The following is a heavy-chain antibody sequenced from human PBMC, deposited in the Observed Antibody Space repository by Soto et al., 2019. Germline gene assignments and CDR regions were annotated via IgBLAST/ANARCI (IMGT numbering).Heavy chain of an antibody. D-gene: IGHD6-19*01. J-gene: IGHJ6*02. CDR1: GFTFSSYG. CDR2: IWYDGSNK. Sequence: QVQLVESGGGVVQPGRSLRLSCAASGFTFSSYGMHWVRQAPGKGLEWVAVIWYDGSNKYYADSVKGRFTISRDNSKNTLYLQMNSLRAEDTAVYYCARASVARLSIDGMDVWGQGTTVTVSS. CDR3: ARASVARLSIDGMDV. V-gene: IGHV3-33*01.